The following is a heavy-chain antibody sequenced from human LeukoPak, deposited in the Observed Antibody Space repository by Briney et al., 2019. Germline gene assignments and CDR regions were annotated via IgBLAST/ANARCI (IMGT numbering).Heavy chain of an antibody. V-gene: IGHV3-23*01. J-gene: IGHJ4*02. CDR1: AFTFSSYA. CDR2: ISGSGGST. D-gene: IGHD6-13*01. Sequence: GGSLRLSSAASAFTFSSYAMSWVRQAPGEGLEWVSSISGSGGSTYYADSVKGRFTISRDNSKNTLYLQMNSLRAEDTAVYYCAKGEHIAAAGTIGGQGTRVTVSS. CDR3: AKGEHIAAAGTI.